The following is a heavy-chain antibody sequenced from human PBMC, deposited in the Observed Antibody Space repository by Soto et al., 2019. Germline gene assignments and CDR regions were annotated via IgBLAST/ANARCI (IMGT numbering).Heavy chain of an antibody. Sequence: GRSLRLSCAASGFTFSSYSMNWVRQAPGKGLEWVSYISSSSSTIYYADSVKGRFTISRDNAKNSLYLQMNSLRAEDTAVYYCARDYDILTGYLTDYWGQGTLVTVSS. J-gene: IGHJ4*02. V-gene: IGHV3-48*01. CDR3: ARDYDILTGYLTDY. CDR1: GFTFSSYS. D-gene: IGHD3-9*01. CDR2: ISSSSSTI.